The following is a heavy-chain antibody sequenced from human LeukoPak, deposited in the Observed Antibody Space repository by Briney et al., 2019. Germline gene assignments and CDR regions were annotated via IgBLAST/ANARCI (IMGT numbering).Heavy chain of an antibody. CDR3: AREGYDSSGYPRLLDY. CDR2: LHAAGGT. V-gene: IGHV3-53*04. CDR1: GLTVSSNY. J-gene: IGHJ4*02. Sequence: GGSLRLSCAASGLTVSSNYITWVRQPPGKGLEWVSVLHAAGGTYYADSVKGRFTISRHISKNTVYLQMNSLRTEDTAVYYCAREGYDSSGYPRLLDYWGQGTLVTVSS. D-gene: IGHD3-22*01.